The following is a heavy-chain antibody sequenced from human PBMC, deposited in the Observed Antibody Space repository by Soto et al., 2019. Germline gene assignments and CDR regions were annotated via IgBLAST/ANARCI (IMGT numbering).Heavy chain of an antibody. CDR2: ISGSGGST. J-gene: IGHJ6*02. D-gene: IGHD3-10*01. Sequence: GGSLRLSCAASGFTFSSYAMSWVRQAPGKGLEWVSAISGSGGSTYYADSVKGRFTISRDNSKNTLYLQMNSLRAEDTAVYYCANYGSESYYYYGMDVWGQGTTVTVSS. CDR3: ANYGSESYYYYGMDV. V-gene: IGHV3-23*01. CDR1: GFTFSSYA.